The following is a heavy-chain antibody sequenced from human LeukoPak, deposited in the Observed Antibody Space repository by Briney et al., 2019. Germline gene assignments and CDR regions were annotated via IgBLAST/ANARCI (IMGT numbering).Heavy chain of an antibody. V-gene: IGHV4-59*01. J-gene: IGHJ4*02. CDR2: IYYSGST. D-gene: IGHD3-9*01. CDR3: ARSAKFEDTLDY. Sequence: SETLSLTCTVSSGSISSYYWSWIRQPPGKGLEWIGYIYYSGSTNYNPSLKSRVTISVDTSKNQFSLKLNSVTAADTAVYYCARSAKFEDTLDYWGQGTLVTVFS. CDR1: SGSISSYY.